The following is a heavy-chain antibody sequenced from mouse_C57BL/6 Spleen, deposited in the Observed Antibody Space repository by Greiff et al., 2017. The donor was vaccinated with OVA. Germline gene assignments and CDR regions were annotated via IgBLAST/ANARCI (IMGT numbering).Heavy chain of an antibody. CDR3: TRRGVYYYGSFPYYFDY. V-gene: IGHV1-15*01. Sequence: QVQLQQSGAELVRPGASVTLSCKASGYTFTDYEMHWVKQTPVHGLEWIGAIDPETGGTAYNQKFKGKAILTADKSSSTAYMELRSLTSEDSAVYYCTRRGVYYYGSFPYYFDYWGQGTTLTVSS. J-gene: IGHJ2*01. CDR2: IDPETGGT. D-gene: IGHD1-1*01. CDR1: GYTFTDYE.